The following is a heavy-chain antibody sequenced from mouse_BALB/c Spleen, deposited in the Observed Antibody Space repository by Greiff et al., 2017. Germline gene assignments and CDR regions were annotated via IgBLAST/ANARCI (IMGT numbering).Heavy chain of an antibody. D-gene: IGHD2-3*01. CDR3: TRAGLLEAMDY. CDR1: GYSFTSYW. J-gene: IGHJ4*01. V-gene: IGHV1-5*01. CDR2: IYPGNSDT. Sequence: EVQLQQSGTVLARPGASVKMSCKASGYSFTSYWMHWVKQRPGQGLEWIGAIYPGNSDTSYNQKFKGKAKLTAVTSASTAYMELSSLTNEDSAVYYSTRAGLLEAMDYWGQGTSVTVSS.